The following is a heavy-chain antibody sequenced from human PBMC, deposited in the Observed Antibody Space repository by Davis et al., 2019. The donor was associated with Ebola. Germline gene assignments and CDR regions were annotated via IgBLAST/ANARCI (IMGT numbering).Heavy chain of an antibody. CDR1: GGSFSGYY. J-gene: IGHJ3*02. D-gene: IGHD6-19*01. Sequence: MPSDTLSLPFAVYGGSFSGYYWSWIRQPPGKGLEWTGEINHSGSTNYNPSLKSRVTISVDTSKNQFSLKLSSVTAADTAVYYCGRARSGWDEIDAFDIWGQGTMVTVSS. V-gene: IGHV4-34*01. CDR3: GRARSGWDEIDAFDI. CDR2: INHSGST.